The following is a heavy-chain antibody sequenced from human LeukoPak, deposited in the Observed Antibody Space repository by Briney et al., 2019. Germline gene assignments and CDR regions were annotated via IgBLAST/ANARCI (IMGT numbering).Heavy chain of an antibody. Sequence: PGGSLRLSCAASGFTVSSNYMSWVRQAPGKGLEWVSVIYSGGSTYYADSVEGRFTISRDNSRDTLYLQMNSLRAEDTAVYYCARDLRQRNPFDYWGQGTLVTVSS. J-gene: IGHJ4*02. D-gene: IGHD1-14*01. CDR3: ARDLRQRNPFDY. CDR1: GFTVSSNY. V-gene: IGHV3-66*01. CDR2: IYSGGST.